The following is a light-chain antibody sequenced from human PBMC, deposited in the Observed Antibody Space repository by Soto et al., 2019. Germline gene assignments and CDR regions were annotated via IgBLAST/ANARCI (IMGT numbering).Light chain of an antibody. CDR2: LNSDGSH. Sequence: QLVLTQSPSASASLGASVKLTCTLSSGHSSYAIAWHQQQPEKGPRYLMRLNSDGSHSKGDGIPDRFSGSSSGAERYLTISRLQSEDEADYCCQTWGSGIHVVFGGGTKLTVL. CDR1: SGHSSYA. CDR3: QTWGSGIHVV. J-gene: IGLJ2*01. V-gene: IGLV4-69*01.